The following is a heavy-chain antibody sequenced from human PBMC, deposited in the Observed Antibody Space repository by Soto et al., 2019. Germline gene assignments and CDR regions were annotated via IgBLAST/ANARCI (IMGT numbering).Heavy chain of an antibody. J-gene: IGHJ4*02. CDR1: GFTFSSYA. CDR3: ARDNRYDFWSGYYYYFDY. D-gene: IGHD3-3*01. V-gene: IGHV3-30-3*01. Sequence: LRLSFAASGFTFSSYAMHWVRQAPGKGLEWVAVISYDGSNKYYADSVKGRFTISRDNSKNTLYLQMNSLRAEDTAVYYCARDNRYDFWSGYYYYFDYWGQGTLVTVSS. CDR2: ISYDGSNK.